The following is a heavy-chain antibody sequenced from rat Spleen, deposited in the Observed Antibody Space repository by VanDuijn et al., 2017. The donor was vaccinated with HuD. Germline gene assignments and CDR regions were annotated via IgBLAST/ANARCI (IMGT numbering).Heavy chain of an antibody. CDR1: GFTFNNYW. V-gene: IGHV5-31*01. CDR2: ITSAGGNT. CDR3: ARQITTRDYFDY. J-gene: IGHJ2*01. D-gene: IGHD1-10*01. Sequence: EVQLVESGGGLVQPGRSLKLSCVASGFTFNNYWMTWIRQAPGKGLEWVASITSAGGNTYYRDSVKGRFTISRDNAKSTLYLQMDSLRSEDTATYYCARQITTRDYFDYWGQGVMVTVSS.